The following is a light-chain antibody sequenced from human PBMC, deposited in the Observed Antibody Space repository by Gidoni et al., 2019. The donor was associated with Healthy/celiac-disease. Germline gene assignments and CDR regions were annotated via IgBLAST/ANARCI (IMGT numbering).Light chain of an antibody. J-gene: IGLJ3*02. CDR3: SSYTSSGV. Sequence: QSALTQPASVSGSPGQSITISCTGTSSDVGGYNYVSWYQQHPGKAPKLMIYEVSNRPSGGSNRFSGSKSGNTASLTISGLQAEDEADYYCSSYTSSGVFGGGTKLTVL. CDR2: EVS. CDR1: SSDVGGYNY. V-gene: IGLV2-14*01.